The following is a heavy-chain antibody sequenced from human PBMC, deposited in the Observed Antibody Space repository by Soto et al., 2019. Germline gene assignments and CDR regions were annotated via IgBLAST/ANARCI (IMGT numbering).Heavy chain of an antibody. Sequence: GGSLRLSCAASGFTFSSFAMSWVRQAPGKGLEWVSAISGSGGSTYYADSVKGRFTISRDNSKNTLYLQMNSLRAEDTALYYCAKDGAMGRWLRPFPYFDYWGQGTLVTVSS. D-gene: IGHD5-12*01. V-gene: IGHV3-23*01. CDR2: ISGSGGST. CDR3: AKDGAMGRWLRPFPYFDY. J-gene: IGHJ4*02. CDR1: GFTFSSFA.